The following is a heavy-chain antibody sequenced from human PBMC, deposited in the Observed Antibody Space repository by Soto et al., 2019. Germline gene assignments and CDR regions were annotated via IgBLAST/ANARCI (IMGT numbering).Heavy chain of an antibody. V-gene: IGHV1-18*01. D-gene: IGHD2-15*01. CDR1: GYTFTSYG. J-gene: IGHJ6*02. CDR2: ISAYNGNT. CDR3: ARAGIVVGVAAMTYYYYCGMDV. Sequence: QVQLVQSGADVKKPGASVKVSCKASGYTFTSYGIRWVRQSPGQGREWMGWISAYNGNTNYAQKLQGRVTMTQDTSTSTAYMELRSLRPDDTAEYYCARAGIVVGVAAMTYYYYCGMDVWGHWNSVTLS.